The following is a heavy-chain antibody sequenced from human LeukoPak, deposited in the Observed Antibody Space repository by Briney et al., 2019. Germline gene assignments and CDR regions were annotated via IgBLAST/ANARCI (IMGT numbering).Heavy chain of an antibody. CDR1: GFTFSSYG. V-gene: IGHV3-33*01. Sequence: GRSLRLSCAASGFTFSSYGMHWVRQAPGKGLEWVAVIWYDGSNKYYADSVKGRFTISRDNSKNTLYLQMNSLRAEDTAVYYCARERGGWDGSYFDYWGQGTLVTVSS. CDR2: IWYDGSNK. CDR3: ARERGGWDGSYFDY. D-gene: IGHD1-26*01. J-gene: IGHJ4*02.